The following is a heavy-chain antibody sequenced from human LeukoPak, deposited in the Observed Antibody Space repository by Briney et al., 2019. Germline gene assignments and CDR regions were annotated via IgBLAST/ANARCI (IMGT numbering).Heavy chain of an antibody. CDR2: ISGSGGST. V-gene: IGHV3-23*01. D-gene: IGHD3-9*01. CDR1: GFTFSSYA. Sequence: PGGSLRLSCAASGFTFSSYAMSWVRQAPGKGLEWVSAISGSGGSTYYADSVKGRFTISRDNSKNTLYLQMNSLRAEDTAVYYCAKDRLSLNQIRYFAVWGQGTLVTVSS. CDR3: AKDRLSLNQIRYFAV. J-gene: IGHJ4*02.